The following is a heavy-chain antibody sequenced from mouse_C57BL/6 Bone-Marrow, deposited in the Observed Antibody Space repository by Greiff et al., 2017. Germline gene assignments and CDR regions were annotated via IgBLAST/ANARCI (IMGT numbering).Heavy chain of an antibody. V-gene: IGHV1-74*01. CDR1: GYTFTSYW. J-gene: IGHJ4*01. D-gene: IGHD2-3*01. Sequence: QVQLQQPGAELVKPGASVKVSCKASGYTFTSYWMHWVKHRPGQGLEWLGRIHPSDSDTNYNQKFTGKATLAVDKSSSTAYMQLSSLTSEDSAVYYCAIGCYDGYYVGAMDYWGQGTSVTVSS. CDR2: IHPSDSDT. CDR3: AIGCYDGYYVGAMDY.